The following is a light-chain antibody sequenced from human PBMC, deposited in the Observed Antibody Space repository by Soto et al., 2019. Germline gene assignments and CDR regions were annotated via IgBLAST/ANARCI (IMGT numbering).Light chain of an antibody. CDR3: SSYTTSSTYV. J-gene: IGLJ1*01. V-gene: IGLV2-18*02. CDR2: DVS. Sequence: QSALTQPPSVSGSPGQSVAISCTGTSSDVGSYNRVSWYQQPPGTAPKLMIFDVSNRPSGVPDRFSGSKSGNTASLTISGLRAEDEAYYYCSSYTTSSTYVFGTGTKLTVL. CDR1: SSDVGSYNR.